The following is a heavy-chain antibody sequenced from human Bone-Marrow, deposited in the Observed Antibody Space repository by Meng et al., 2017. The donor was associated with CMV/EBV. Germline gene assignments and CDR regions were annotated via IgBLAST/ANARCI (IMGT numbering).Heavy chain of an antibody. CDR1: RFNFGNYW. V-gene: IGHV3-7*01. CDR3: SRIGGFYDFWNAYPWYFDH. J-gene: IGHJ4*02. D-gene: IGHD3-3*01. Sequence: GESLKISCAASRFNFGNYWVSWVRQAPGKGLEWVAHIKQDGSEKYYVDSVKGRFTITRENAKNSLYLLMNSLSADDTAVYYCSRIGGFYDFWNAYPWYFDHWGQGTLVTVSS. CDR2: IKQDGSEK.